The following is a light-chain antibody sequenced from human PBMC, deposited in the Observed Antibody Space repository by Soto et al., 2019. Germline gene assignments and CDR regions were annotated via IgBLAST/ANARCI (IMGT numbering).Light chain of an antibody. CDR2: DVS. CDR1: SSDVGGYNY. CDR3: SSYTSRSAVV. Sequence: QSALTQPASVSGSPGQSITISCTGTSSDVGGYNYVSWYQQHPGKVPKLMIYDVSNRPSGVSNRFSGSKSGNTASLTISGIQAEDEADYYCSSYTSRSAVVFGGGTQLTVL. V-gene: IGLV2-14*03. J-gene: IGLJ2*01.